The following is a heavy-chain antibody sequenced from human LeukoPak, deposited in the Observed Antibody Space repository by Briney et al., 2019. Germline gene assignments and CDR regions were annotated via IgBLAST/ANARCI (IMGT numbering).Heavy chain of an antibody. D-gene: IGHD6-19*01. CDR2: ISGSGGST. V-gene: IGHV3-23*01. CDR1: GFTFSSYA. CDR3: AGGKDARIAVAGPFDY. Sequence: GVALRLSCAASGFTFSSYAMSWVRQAPGKGLEWVSAISGSGGSTYYADSVKGRFTISRDNSKNTLYLQMNSLRAEDTAVYYCAGGKDARIAVAGPFDYWGQGTLVTVSS. J-gene: IGHJ4*02.